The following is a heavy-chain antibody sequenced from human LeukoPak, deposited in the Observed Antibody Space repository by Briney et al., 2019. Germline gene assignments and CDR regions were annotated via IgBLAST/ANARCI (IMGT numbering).Heavy chain of an antibody. V-gene: IGHV3-30*03. CDR2: ISYDGSNK. CDR1: GYTFSSYG. J-gene: IGHJ5*02. Sequence: PGGSLRLSCAASGYTFSSYGMHGVRQAPGKGLEWVAVISYDGSNKYYADSVKGRFTISRDNSKNTLYLQMNSLRAEDTAVYYCARPWSGSYNWFDPWGQGTLVTVSS. CDR3: ARPWSGSYNWFDP. D-gene: IGHD3-3*01.